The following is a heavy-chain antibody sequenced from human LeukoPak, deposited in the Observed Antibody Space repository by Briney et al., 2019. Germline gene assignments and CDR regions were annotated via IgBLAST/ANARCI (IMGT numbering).Heavy chain of an antibody. CDR3: AGAGAVSQASDY. CDR2: INHSGST. V-gene: IGHV4-34*01. Sequence: SETLSLTCAVYGGSFSGYYWSWIRQPPGKGLEWIGEINHSGSTNYNPSLKSRVTISVDTSKNQFSLKLSSVTAADTAVYYCAGAGAVSQASDYWGQGTLVTVSS. J-gene: IGHJ4*02. CDR1: GGSFSGYY. D-gene: IGHD3-10*01.